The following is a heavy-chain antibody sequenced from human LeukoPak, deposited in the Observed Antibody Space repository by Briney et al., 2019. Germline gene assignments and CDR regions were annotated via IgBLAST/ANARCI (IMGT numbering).Heavy chain of an antibody. D-gene: IGHD1-26*01. V-gene: IGHV4-39*07. J-gene: IGHJ4*02. Sequence: PSETLSLTCTVSGGSISSSSYYWGWIRQPPGKGLEWIGSIYYSGSTYYNPSLKSRVTISVDTSKNQFSLKLSSVTAADTAVYYCARGLYGGSYLFDYWGQGTLVTVSS. CDR1: GGSISSSSYY. CDR2: IYYSGST. CDR3: ARGLYGGSYLFDY.